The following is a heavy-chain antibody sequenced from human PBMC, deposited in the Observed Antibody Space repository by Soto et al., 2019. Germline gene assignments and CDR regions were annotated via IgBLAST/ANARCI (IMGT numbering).Heavy chain of an antibody. D-gene: IGHD2-15*01. CDR3: ARDSRAYFFDCRSQCRPKYFHF. V-gene: IGHV1-18*01. CDR1: GYTFTSYG. CDR2: ISAYNGNT. J-gene: IGHJ4*02. Sequence: ASVKVSCKASGYTFTSYGISWVRQAPGQGLEWMGWISAYNGNTNYAQKLQGRVTMTTDTSTSTAYMELRSLSSDDTAVYYCARDSRAYFFDCRSQCRPKYFHFWPQGTLDTVSS.